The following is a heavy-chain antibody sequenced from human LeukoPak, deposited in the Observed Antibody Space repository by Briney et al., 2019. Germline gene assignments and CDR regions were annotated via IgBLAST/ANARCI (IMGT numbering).Heavy chain of an antibody. CDR1: GSIGSYY. CDR2: IYTSGST. D-gene: IGHD2-2*01. CDR3: AGKKWTRTRCLTKNAFDI. V-gene: IGHV4-4*09. Sequence: PSETLSLTCTVSGSIGSYYWSWIRQPPGKGLEWIGYIYTSGSTNYNPSLKSRVTISVDTSKNQFSLDLSSVTAADTAVYYCAGKKWTRTRCLTKNAFDIWGQGTMVTVSS. J-gene: IGHJ3*02.